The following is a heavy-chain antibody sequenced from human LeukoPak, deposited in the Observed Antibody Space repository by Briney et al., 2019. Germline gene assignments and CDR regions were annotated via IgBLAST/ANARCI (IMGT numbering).Heavy chain of an antibody. CDR1: GFTFSSYG. CDR3: AKDRVRIVVPAAMPLYYYYYGMDV. D-gene: IGHD2-2*01. Sequence: PGGSLRLSCAASGFTFSSYGVHWVRQAPGKGLEWVAVISYDGSNKYYADSVKGRFTISRDNSKNTLYLQMNSLRAEDTAVYYCAKDRVRIVVPAAMPLYYYYYGMDVWGQGTTVTVSS. CDR2: ISYDGSNK. J-gene: IGHJ6*02. V-gene: IGHV3-30*18.